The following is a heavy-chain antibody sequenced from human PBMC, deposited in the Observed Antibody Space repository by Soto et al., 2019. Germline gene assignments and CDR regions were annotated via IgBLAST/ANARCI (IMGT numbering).Heavy chain of an antibody. J-gene: IGHJ6*02. Sequence: QVQLVESGGGVVQPGTSLRLSCVGSGFTFRSFVIHWVRQAPGKGLEWVALTSYDGSNKYYDDSVKGRFTISRDNSRNTVDLQLDSLTLVETALSYFLRLGTTEGLDVWGHGT. CDR1: GFTFRSFV. V-gene: IGHV3-30*19. CDR2: TSYDGSNK. CDR3: LRLGTTEGLDV. D-gene: IGHD3-16*01.